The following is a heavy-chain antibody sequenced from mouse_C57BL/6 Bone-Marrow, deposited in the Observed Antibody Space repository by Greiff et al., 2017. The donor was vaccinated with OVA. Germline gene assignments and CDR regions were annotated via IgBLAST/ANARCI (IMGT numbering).Heavy chain of an antibody. J-gene: IGHJ2*01. CDR2: INPNNGGT. V-gene: IGHV1-26*01. D-gene: IGHD2-3*01. Sequence: EVQLQQSGPELVKPGASVKISCKASGYTFTDYYMNWVKQSHGQSLEWIGDINPNNGGTSYNQKFKGKATLTVDKSSSTAYMELRSLTSEDSAVYYCARGYYYFDYWGQGTTLTVSS. CDR1: GYTFTDYY. CDR3: ARGYYYFDY.